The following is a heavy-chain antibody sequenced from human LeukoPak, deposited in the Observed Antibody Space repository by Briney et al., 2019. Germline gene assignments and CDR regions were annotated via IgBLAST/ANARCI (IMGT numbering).Heavy chain of an antibody. V-gene: IGHV4-59*08. CDR1: GGSISSYY. Sequence: PSETLSLTCTVSGGSISSYYWSWIRQPPGKGLEWIGYIYYSGSTNYNPSLKSRVTISVDTSKNQFSLKLSSVTAADTAVYYCARLDDSSGYYGYYFDYWGQGTLVTVSS. CDR3: ARLDDSSGYYGYYFDY. D-gene: IGHD3-22*01. CDR2: IYYSGST. J-gene: IGHJ4*02.